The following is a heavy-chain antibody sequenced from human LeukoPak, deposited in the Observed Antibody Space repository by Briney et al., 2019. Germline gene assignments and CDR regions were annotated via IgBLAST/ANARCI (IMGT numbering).Heavy chain of an antibody. CDR1: GGYIGSYY. D-gene: IGHD4-17*01. CDR2: IYTSENT. Sequence: SETLSLTCTVAGGYIGSYYWSWIRQPAGKGLEWIGRIYTSENTDYNPSLKSRVTMSVDMSTSQFSLRLTSVTAADTAVYYCAREGDYGDYSKSFYYMDVWGKGTTVTVSS. CDR3: AREGDYGDYSKSFYYMDV. J-gene: IGHJ6*03. V-gene: IGHV4-4*07.